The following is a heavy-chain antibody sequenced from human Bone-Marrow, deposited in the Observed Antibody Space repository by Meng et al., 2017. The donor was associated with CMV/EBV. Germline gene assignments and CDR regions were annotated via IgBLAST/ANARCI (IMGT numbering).Heavy chain of an antibody. CDR1: GFTFSNYW. CDR3: ARDLSGERDY. V-gene: IGHV3-74*01. CDR2: IDTYGSIT. Sequence: HLVEAGGMLVQPWGSLRLSCAACGFTFSNYWMHWVRPVPGKGLMWVSRIDTYGSITDYADSVKGRFTISRDNTRNILYLQMNSLRVEDTAIYYCARDLSGERDYWSQGTLVTVSS. J-gene: IGHJ4*02. D-gene: IGHD1-26*01.